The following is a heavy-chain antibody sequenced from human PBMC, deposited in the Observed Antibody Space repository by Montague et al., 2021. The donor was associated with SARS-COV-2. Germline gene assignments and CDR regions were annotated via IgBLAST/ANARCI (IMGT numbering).Heavy chain of an antibody. D-gene: IGHD2-15*01. J-gene: IGHJ4*02. CDR3: ARHYSATLPAVY. V-gene: IGHV4-59*08. CDR1: GGSISSFY. Sequence: SETQSLTCTVSGGSISSFYWSWFRQPPGKGLEWIGYISDSGSTNYNPSLTSRVTMSVDTSKNQFSLKVNSVTAADTAVYYCARHYSATLPAVYWGQGTLVTVSS. CDR2: ISDSGST.